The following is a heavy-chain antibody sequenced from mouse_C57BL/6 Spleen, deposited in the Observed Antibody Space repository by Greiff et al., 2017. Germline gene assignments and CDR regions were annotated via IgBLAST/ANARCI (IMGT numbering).Heavy chain of an antibody. CDR3: ARREGYYYGSSFFDY. J-gene: IGHJ2*01. D-gene: IGHD1-1*01. Sequence: VKLVESGAELVKPGASVKISCKASGYAFSSYWMNWVKQRPGKGLEWIGQIYPGDGDTNYNGKFKGKATLTADKSSSTAYMQLSSLTSEDSAVYFCARREGYYYGSSFFDYWGQGTTLTVSS. V-gene: IGHV1-80*01. CDR2: IYPGDGDT. CDR1: GYAFSSYW.